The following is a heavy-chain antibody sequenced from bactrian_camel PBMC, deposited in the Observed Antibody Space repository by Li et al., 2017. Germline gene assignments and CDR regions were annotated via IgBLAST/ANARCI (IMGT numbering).Heavy chain of an antibody. CDR3: AASASDAGRGGYTPRCTTDPAEYYN. Sequence: HVQLVESGGGSVQAGGSLRLTCAASGFTFSRYWMYWARQVPGKGLERVADIRNVDGLATYADSVKGRFAISKDNTKSFLYLDMNNLLPEDTAMYYCAASASDAGRGGYTPRCTTDPAEYYNWGQGTQVTVS. D-gene: IGHD1*01. J-gene: IGHJ4*01. V-gene: IGHV3S26*01. CDR1: GFTFSRYW. CDR2: IRNVDGLA.